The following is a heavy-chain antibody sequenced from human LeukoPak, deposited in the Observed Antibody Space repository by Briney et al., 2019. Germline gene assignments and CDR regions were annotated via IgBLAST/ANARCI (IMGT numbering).Heavy chain of an antibody. CDR3: AKDVDYYCSSTSCYFDY. CDR2: ISGSGGST. D-gene: IGHD2-2*01. V-gene: IGHV3-23*01. CDR1: GFTFSSYA. J-gene: IGHJ4*02. Sequence: GGSLRLSCAASGFTFSSYAMHWVRQAPGKGLEWVSAISGSGGSTYYADSVKGRFTISRDNSKNTLYLQMNSLRAEDTAVYYCAKDVDYYCSSTSCYFDYWGQGTLVTVSS.